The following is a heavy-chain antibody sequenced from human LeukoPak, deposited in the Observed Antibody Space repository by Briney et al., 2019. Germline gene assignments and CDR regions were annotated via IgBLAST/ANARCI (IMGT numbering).Heavy chain of an antibody. CDR3: AKDLITASRAYYFDY. D-gene: IGHD3-10*01. CDR2: INTDGSST. J-gene: IGHJ4*02. V-gene: IGHV3-74*01. CDR1: GFTFSSYW. Sequence: HPGGSLRLSCAASGFTFSSYWMHWVRQAPGKGLVWVSRINTDGSSTSYADSVKGRFTISRDNAKNTLYLQMNSLRAEDTAVYYCAKDLITASRAYYFDYWGQGTLVTVSS.